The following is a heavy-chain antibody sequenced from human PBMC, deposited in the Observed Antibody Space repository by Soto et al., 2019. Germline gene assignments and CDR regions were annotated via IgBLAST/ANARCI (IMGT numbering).Heavy chain of an antibody. Sequence: SETLSLTCTVSGDSMSGFYWSWIRQTPGKGLEWIGYINYVGRTSYYSPSLQSRVAISLDSSKNQFSLILSSVTAADTAVYFCARFRRNYFDYWGQGTQVTVSS. CDR3: ARFRRNYFDY. J-gene: IGHJ4*02. V-gene: IGHV4-59*01. CDR2: INYVGRTS. CDR1: GDSMSGFY. D-gene: IGHD3-10*01.